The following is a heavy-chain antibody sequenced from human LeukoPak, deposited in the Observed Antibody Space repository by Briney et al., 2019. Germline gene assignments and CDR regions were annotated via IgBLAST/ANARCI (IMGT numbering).Heavy chain of an antibody. V-gene: IGHV1-2*02. CDR3: ATDNYGTLDY. CDR1: GYTFTDYY. J-gene: IGHJ4*02. Sequence: ASVKVSCKASGYTFTDYYIHWVRQAPGQGLEWMGWIDPRSGGTRCTQKFQGRVTMTRDTSISTVYLDLSGLTFDDTAVYYCATDNYGTLDYWGQGTLVTVSS. CDR2: IDPRSGGT. D-gene: IGHD3-16*01.